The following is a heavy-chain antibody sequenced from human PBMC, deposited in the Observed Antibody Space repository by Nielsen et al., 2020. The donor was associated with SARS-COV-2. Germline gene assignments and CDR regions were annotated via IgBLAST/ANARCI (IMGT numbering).Heavy chain of an antibody. Sequence: ASVKVSCKVSGYTLTELSMHWVRQAPGKGLEWMGGFDPEDGETIYAQKFQGRVTITEDTSTDTAYMELSSLRSEDTAVYYCATSGWSKGGFDYWGQGTLVTVSS. CDR2: FDPEDGET. CDR3: ATSGWSKGGFDY. J-gene: IGHJ4*02. CDR1: GYTLTELS. V-gene: IGHV1-24*01. D-gene: IGHD6-19*01.